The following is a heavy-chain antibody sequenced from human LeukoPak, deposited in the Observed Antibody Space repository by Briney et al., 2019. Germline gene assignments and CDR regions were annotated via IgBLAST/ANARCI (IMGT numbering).Heavy chain of an antibody. CDR3: ARSRRDGYNYDFDY. Sequence: GGSLRLSCAASGFTFSSYSMNWVRQAPGEGLEWVSSISGSRSYIYHADSLKGRFTISRDNAKNSLYLQMNSLRAEDTAVYYCARSRRDGYNYDFDYWGQGTLVTVSS. V-gene: IGHV3-21*01. CDR2: ISGSRSYI. CDR1: GFTFSSYS. D-gene: IGHD5-24*01. J-gene: IGHJ4*02.